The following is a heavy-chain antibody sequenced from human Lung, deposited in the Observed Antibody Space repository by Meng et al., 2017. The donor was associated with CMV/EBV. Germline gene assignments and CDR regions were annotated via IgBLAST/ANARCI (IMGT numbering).Heavy chain of an antibody. CDR3: VKFFRWDQPDDAFDI. J-gene: IGHJ3*02. Sequence: GESLKISCAASGFTFSRYGMDWVRQGPGKGLEWVTFIENDGSSKYYADSVKGRFTISRDNFKNTVHLQINSLRAEDTALYYCVKFFRWDQPDDAFDIWRRGTMVTVSS. D-gene: IGHD1-26*01. CDR2: IENDGSSK. CDR1: GFTFSRYG. V-gene: IGHV3-30*02.